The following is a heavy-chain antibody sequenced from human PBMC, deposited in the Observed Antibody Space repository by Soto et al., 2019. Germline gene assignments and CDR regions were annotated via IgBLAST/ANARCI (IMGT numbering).Heavy chain of an antibody. CDR2: IKEDGSEK. CDR1: GFTFSSYW. D-gene: IGHD3-16*01. CDR3: ARGAGIGDY. V-gene: IGHV3-7*04. Sequence: GGSLLLSCAASGFTFSSYWMSWVRQAPGKGLEWLANIKEDGSEKYYVDSVKGRFTISRDNAKNSLYLQVNGLRAEDTAVYYCARGAGIGDYWGQGTLVTVSS. J-gene: IGHJ4*02.